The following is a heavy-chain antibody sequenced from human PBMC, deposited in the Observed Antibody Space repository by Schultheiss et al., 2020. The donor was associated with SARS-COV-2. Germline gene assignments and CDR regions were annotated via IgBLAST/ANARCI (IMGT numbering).Heavy chain of an antibody. J-gene: IGHJ4*02. CDR3: ARRARYSSGWPDY. Sequence: GGSLRLSCAASGFTFSSYSMNWVRQAPGKGLEWVSSISSSSSYIYYADSVKGRFTISRDNSKNTLYLQMNSLRAEDTAVYYCARRARYSSGWPDYWGQGTLVTVSS. CDR1: GFTFSSYS. CDR2: ISSSSSYI. D-gene: IGHD6-19*01. V-gene: IGHV3-21*04.